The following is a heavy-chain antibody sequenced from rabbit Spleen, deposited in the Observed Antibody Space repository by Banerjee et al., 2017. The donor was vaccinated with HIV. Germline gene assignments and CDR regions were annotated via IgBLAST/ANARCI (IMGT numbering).Heavy chain of an antibody. CDR3: ANAYSDIYFNL. CDR1: GFSFSRGYD. D-gene: IGHD6-1*01. Sequence: QEQLVESGGGLVKPGASLTLTCKASGFSFSRGYDMCWVRQAPGKGLEWIACIYTDNSKTYYASWAKGRFTVSKTSSPSVTLQMTSLTVADTATYFCANAYSDIYFNLWGPGTLVTVS. J-gene: IGHJ4*01. CDR2: IYTDNSKT. V-gene: IGHV1S45*01.